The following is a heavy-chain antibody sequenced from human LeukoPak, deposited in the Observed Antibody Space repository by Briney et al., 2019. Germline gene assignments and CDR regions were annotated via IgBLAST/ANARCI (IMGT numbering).Heavy chain of an antibody. V-gene: IGHV1-2*02. CDR1: GYTFIVYS. CDR2: INPNNGDT. Sequence: ASAKVSCKASGYTFIVYSIHWVRQAPGQGREWMGEINPNNGDTNFAPEFQGRVTMTRDTSITTAFMELSSLRYADTAIYYCATHCSGAACFDYWGQGTLVTVSS. J-gene: IGHJ4*02. D-gene: IGHD2-15*01. CDR3: ATHCSGAACFDY.